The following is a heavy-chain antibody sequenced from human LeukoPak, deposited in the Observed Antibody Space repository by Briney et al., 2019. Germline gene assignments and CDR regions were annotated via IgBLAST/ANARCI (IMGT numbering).Heavy chain of an antibody. Sequence: GESLKISCKGSGFSFSSYWIGWVRQMPGKGLEWMGIIDPGDSETRYSPSFQGQVTISADKSINTAYLQWSSLKASDSAIYYCARRANCTSTSCYVGFDYWGQGALVTVSS. D-gene: IGHD2-2*01. CDR3: ARRANCTSTSCYVGFDY. CDR1: GFSFSSYW. J-gene: IGHJ4*02. CDR2: IDPGDSET. V-gene: IGHV5-51*01.